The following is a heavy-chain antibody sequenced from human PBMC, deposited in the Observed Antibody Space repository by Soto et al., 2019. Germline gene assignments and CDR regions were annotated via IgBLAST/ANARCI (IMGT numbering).Heavy chain of an antibody. CDR2: IYYSGST. V-gene: IGHV4-59*08. Sequence: GSISSYYWSWIRQPPGKGLEWIGYIYYSGSTNYNPSLKSRVTISVDTSKNQFSLKLSSVTAADTAVYYCAISTEDYDSSGYYYRDYWGQGTLVTVSS. D-gene: IGHD3-22*01. CDR1: GSISSYY. J-gene: IGHJ4*02. CDR3: AISTEDYDSSGYYYRDY.